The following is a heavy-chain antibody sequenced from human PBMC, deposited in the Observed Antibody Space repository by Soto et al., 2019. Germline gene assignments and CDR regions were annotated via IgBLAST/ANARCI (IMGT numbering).Heavy chain of an antibody. D-gene: IGHD1-7*01. V-gene: IGHV3-48*02. CDR1: GFTFSSYN. CDR3: ARAGRYNWNYSWFDP. Sequence: EVQLVESGGGLVQPGGSLRLSCAASGFTFSSYNMNWVRQAPGKGLERVSYISSSSSTIYYADSVKGRFTISRDNAKNSLYLQMNSLRDEDTAVYYCARAGRYNWNYSWFDPWGQGTLVTVSS. CDR2: ISSSSSTI. J-gene: IGHJ5*02.